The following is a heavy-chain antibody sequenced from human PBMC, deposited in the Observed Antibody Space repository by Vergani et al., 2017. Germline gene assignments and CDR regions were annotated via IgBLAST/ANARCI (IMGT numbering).Heavy chain of an antibody. V-gene: IGHV3-33*08. J-gene: IGHJ4*02. D-gene: IGHD5-24*01. CDR1: GFSFNSYW. Sequence: VHLAESGGGFFQPGGSLRLSCSASGFSFNSYWMHWVRQVPGRGLEWVSMTWYEGNNNYYADSVKGRFTISKDISKNTLYLQMNSLRGDDTAVYYCARETRDTPSSLDYWGQGTLVTVSS. CDR2: TWYEGNNN. CDR3: ARETRDTPSSLDY.